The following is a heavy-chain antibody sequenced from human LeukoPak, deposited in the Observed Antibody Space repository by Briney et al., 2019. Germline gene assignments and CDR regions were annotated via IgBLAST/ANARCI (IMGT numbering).Heavy chain of an antibody. Sequence: PGGSLRLSCAASGFTFSSYWMHWVRQAPGKGLVWVSRINSEGTSTSYADSVKGRFTISRDNSKNTLYLQMNSLRAEDTAVYYCAKDRRGYCSSTSCRNWFDPWGQGTLVTVSS. CDR1: GFTFSSYW. J-gene: IGHJ5*02. D-gene: IGHD2-2*01. V-gene: IGHV3-74*01. CDR2: INSEGTST. CDR3: AKDRRGYCSSTSCRNWFDP.